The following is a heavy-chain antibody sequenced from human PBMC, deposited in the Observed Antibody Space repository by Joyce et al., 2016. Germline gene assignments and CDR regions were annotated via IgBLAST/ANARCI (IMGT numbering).Heavy chain of an antibody. V-gene: IGHV5-51*01. CDR1: GYNFPSYY. CDR2: IHSGDSDS. J-gene: IGHJ6*02. Sequence: EVQLVQSGAEVKKPGESLKISCKGSGYNFPSYYIGWVRQMPGKGLEWMGSIHSGDSDSKYSPSFQGQVTLSVDKSINTAYLEWNSLKSADTAIYYGARLHGDMFHYFGMDVWGQGTTVTVSS. D-gene: IGHD3-10*02. CDR3: ARLHGDMFHYFGMDV.